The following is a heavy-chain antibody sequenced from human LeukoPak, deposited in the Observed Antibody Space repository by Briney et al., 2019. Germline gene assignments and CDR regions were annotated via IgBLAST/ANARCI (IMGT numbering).Heavy chain of an antibody. CDR3: ASSLWDDSSGYFDY. Sequence: SETLSLTCTVSGASISRYYWSWIRQPAGKGLEWIGRIYTSGTTNYNPSLKSRVTMSVDTSKNQFSLKLSSVAAADTAVYYCASSLWDDSSGYFDYWGQGTLVTVSS. D-gene: IGHD3-22*01. V-gene: IGHV4-4*07. CDR2: IYTSGTT. CDR1: GASISRYY. J-gene: IGHJ4*02.